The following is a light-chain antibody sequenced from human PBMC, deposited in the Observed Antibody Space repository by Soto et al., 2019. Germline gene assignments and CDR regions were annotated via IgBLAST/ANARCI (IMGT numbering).Light chain of an antibody. J-gene: IGKJ1*01. CDR2: AAS. V-gene: IGKV1-39*01. Sequence: IRMTQSPSSLSASVEEKFTIISRASQSIDTYLNWYQQKPGKAPKLLIYAASSLHSGVPSRFGGSGSGTDFTLTVSSLQPEDFATYYCQQSYTTPRTFGQGTKVDI. CDR3: QQSYTTPRT. CDR1: QSIDTY.